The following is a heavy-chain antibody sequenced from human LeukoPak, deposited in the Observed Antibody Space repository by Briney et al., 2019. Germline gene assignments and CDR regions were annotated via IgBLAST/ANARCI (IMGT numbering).Heavy chain of an antibody. CDR1: GYTFTSYG. Sequence: GASVKVSCKASGYTFTSYGISWVRPATGQGLEWMGWISAYNGNINYAQKLQGRVTMTTDTSTSTHYMELRSLKSDDTAVYYCAREESGRYYSAFDIWGEGTMVTVS. CDR2: ISAYNGNI. J-gene: IGHJ3*02. CDR3: AREESGRYYSAFDI. V-gene: IGHV1-18*01. D-gene: IGHD1-26*01.